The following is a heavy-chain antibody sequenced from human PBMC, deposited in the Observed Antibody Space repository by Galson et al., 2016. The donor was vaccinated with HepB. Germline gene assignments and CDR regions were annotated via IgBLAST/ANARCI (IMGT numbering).Heavy chain of an antibody. J-gene: IGHJ4*02. CDR1: GFTFSSYA. Sequence: SLRLSCAASGFTFSSYAMSWVRQAPGKGLEWVSAISGSGGSPYYADSGKGRFTISRDNSKNTLYRQMNSLRAEDTAVYYCAKDIQMGVPAAFDYWGQGTLVTVSS. V-gene: IGHV3-23*01. CDR2: ISGSGGSP. D-gene: IGHD2-2*01. CDR3: AKDIQMGVPAAFDY.